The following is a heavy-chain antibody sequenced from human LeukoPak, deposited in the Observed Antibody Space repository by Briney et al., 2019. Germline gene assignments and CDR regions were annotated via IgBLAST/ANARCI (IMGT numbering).Heavy chain of an antibody. Sequence: PGGSLRLSCAASGFTFSSYAMSWVRQAPGKGLEWVSAISGSGGSTYYADSVKGRFTISRDNSKNTLYLQMNSLRAEDTAVYYCAKSLHYGDYAYLFDYWGQGTLVTVSS. J-gene: IGHJ4*02. CDR3: AKSLHYGDYAYLFDY. V-gene: IGHV3-23*01. CDR2: ISGSGGST. CDR1: GFTFSSYA. D-gene: IGHD4-17*01.